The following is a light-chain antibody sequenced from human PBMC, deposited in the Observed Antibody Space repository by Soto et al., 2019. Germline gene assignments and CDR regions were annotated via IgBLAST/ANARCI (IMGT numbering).Light chain of an antibody. V-gene: IGKV1-5*03. Sequence: DIQMTQSPSTLSASVGDRVTITCRASQSISSWLAWYQQKPGKAPKLLIYKASSLESGVPSRFSGSGSGTEFTLTISSLQPDDFATYYCQQYNSYPWPFGQRTKVDIX. CDR3: QQYNSYPWP. J-gene: IGKJ1*01. CDR1: QSISSW. CDR2: KAS.